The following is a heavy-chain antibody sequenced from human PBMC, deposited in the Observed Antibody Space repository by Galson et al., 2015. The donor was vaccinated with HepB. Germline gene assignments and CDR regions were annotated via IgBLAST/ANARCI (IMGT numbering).Heavy chain of an antibody. CDR3: ASRYYYDSSGYPPGWYFDL. J-gene: IGHJ2*01. D-gene: IGHD3-22*01. V-gene: IGHV3-48*04. CDR1: GFTFSSYS. Sequence: SLRLSCAASGFTFSSYSMNWVRQAPGKGLEWASYISSSSSTIYYADSVKGRFTISRDNAKNSLYLQMNSLRAEDTAVYYCASRYYYDSSGYPPGWYFDLWGRGTLVTVSS. CDR2: ISSSSSTI.